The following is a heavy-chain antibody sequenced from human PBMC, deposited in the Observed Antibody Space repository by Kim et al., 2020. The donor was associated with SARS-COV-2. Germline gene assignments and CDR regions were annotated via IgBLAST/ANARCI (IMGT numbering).Heavy chain of an antibody. Sequence: SETLSLTCAVYGGSFSGYYWSWIRQPPGKGLEWVGEIYHTGSTNYNPSLKSRVTISVDTSKKQFSLKLSSVTAADTAVYYCARGGGVKIQPWGQGTLVTVSS. J-gene: IGHJ5*02. CDR3: ARGGGVKIQP. V-gene: IGHV4-34*01. CDR1: GGSFSGYY. D-gene: IGHD3-16*01. CDR2: IYHTGST.